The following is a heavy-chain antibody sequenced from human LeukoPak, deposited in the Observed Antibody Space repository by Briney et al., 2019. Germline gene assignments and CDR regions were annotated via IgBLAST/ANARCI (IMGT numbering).Heavy chain of an antibody. D-gene: IGHD3-10*01. V-gene: IGHV3-30*18. J-gene: IGHJ6*02. CDR2: ISYDGSNK. CDR1: GFTFSSYG. CDR3: AKDLIRVRGVIRDYYYYYGMDV. Sequence: SGGSLRLSCAASGFTFSSYGMHWVRQAPGKGLEWVAVISYDGSNKYYADSVKGRFTISRDNSKNTLYLQMNSLRAEDTAVYYCAKDLIRVRGVIRDYYYYYGMDVWGQGTTVTVSS.